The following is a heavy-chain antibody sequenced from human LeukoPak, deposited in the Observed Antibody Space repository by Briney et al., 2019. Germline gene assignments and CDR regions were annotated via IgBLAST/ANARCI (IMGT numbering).Heavy chain of an antibody. CDR3: AREGSYYDSSGYYRSYYYYYGMDV. V-gene: IGHV1-18*01. Sequence: ASVKVSCKASGYTFTSYGISWVRQAPGQGLEWMGWISAYNGNTNYAQKLQGRVTMTTDTSTSTAYMELRSLRSDDTAVYYCAREGSYYDSSGYYRSYYYYYGMDVWGQGTTVTVSS. D-gene: IGHD3-22*01. CDR1: GYTFTSYG. CDR2: ISAYNGNT. J-gene: IGHJ6*02.